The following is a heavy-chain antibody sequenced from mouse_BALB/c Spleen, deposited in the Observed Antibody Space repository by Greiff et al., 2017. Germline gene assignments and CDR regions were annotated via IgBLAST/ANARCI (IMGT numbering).Heavy chain of an antibody. CDR2: ISNGGGST. J-gene: IGHJ3*01. V-gene: IGHV5-12-2*01. Sequence: EVQGVESGGGLVQPGGSLKLSCAASGFTFSSYTMSWVRQTPEKRLEWVAYISNGGGSTYYPDTVKGRFTISRDNAKNTLYLQMSSLKSEDTAMYYCARPYYYGSSYPPFAYWGQGTLVTVSA. CDR1: GFTFSSYT. CDR3: ARPYYYGSSYPPFAY. D-gene: IGHD1-1*01.